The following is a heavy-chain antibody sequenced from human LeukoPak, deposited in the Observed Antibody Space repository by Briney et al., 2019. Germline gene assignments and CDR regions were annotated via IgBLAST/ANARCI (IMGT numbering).Heavy chain of an antibody. V-gene: IGHV1-58*01. D-gene: IGHD3-9*01. CDR1: GFTFTSSA. J-gene: IGHJ4*02. CDR3: AAAYYDILAGYFFVIDY. Sequence: GASVKVSCKASGFTFTSSAVQWVRQARGQRLEWIGRIVVGSGNTNYAQKFQERVTITRDMSTSTAYMELSSLRSEDTAVYYCAAAYYDILAGYFFVIDYWGQGTLVTVSS. CDR2: IVVGSGNT.